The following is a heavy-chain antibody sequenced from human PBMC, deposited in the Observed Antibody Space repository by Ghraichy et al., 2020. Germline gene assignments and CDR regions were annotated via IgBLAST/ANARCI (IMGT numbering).Heavy chain of an antibody. J-gene: IGHJ4*02. D-gene: IGHD6-13*01. CDR2: IWYDGSNK. V-gene: IGHV3-33*06. CDR3: AKDRGYSSSWLFDY. Sequence: GGSLRLSCAASGFTFSSYGMHWVRQAPGKGLEWVAVIWYDGSNKYYADSVKGRFTISRDNSKNTLYLQMNSLRAEDTAVYYCAKDRGYSSSWLFDYWGQGTLVTVSS. CDR1: GFTFSSYG.